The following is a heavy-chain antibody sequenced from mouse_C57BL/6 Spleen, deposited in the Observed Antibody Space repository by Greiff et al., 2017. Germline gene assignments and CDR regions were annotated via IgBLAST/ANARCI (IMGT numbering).Heavy chain of an antibody. Sequence: EVMLVESGGGLVKPGGSLKLSCAASGFTFSSYTMSWVRQTPEKRLEWVATISGGGGNTYYPDSVKGRFTISRDNAKNTLYLQMSSLRSEDTALYDCARPPNYYGSSYGYCEGWGTGTTVTVSS. D-gene: IGHD1-1*01. CDR1: GFTFSSYT. V-gene: IGHV5-9*01. CDR2: ISGGGGNT. CDR3: ARPPNYYGSSYGYCEG. J-gene: IGHJ1*03.